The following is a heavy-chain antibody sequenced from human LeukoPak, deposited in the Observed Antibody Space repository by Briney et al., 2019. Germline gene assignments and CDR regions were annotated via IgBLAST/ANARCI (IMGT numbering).Heavy chain of an antibody. J-gene: IGHJ3*01. CDR2: IYYSGST. D-gene: IGHD4-11*01. V-gene: IGHV4-59*12. CDR3: ARGPNTAGNYRAFDL. CDR1: GGSISSYY. Sequence: SETLSLTCTVSGGSISSYYWSWIRQPPGKGPEWIGYIYYSGSTNYNPSLKSRVIISADTSKNQFSLKLTSVTAADTAAYYCARGPNTAGNYRAFDLWGQGTKVTVSS.